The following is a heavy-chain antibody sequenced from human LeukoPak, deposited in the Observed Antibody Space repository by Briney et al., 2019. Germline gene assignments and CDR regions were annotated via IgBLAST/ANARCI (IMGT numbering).Heavy chain of an antibody. V-gene: IGHV3-48*04. D-gene: IGHD1-1*01. CDR3: ARDHNYAFDN. CDR2: ISSTASSI. Sequence: GGSLRLSCAASEFTFSSYSMSWVRQAPGKGLEWVSYISSTASSIYYADSVKGRFTISRDNAKNSLYLQMNSLRVEDTAVYFCARDHNYAFDNWGQGILVTVSS. J-gene: IGHJ4*02. CDR1: EFTFSSYS.